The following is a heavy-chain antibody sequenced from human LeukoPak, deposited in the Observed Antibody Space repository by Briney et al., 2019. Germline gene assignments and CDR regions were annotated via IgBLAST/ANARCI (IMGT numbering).Heavy chain of an antibody. CDR3: ATARASHFSGYSSGWVFDY. D-gene: IGHD6-19*01. CDR1: GGSISSYY. J-gene: IGHJ4*02. CDR2: IYYSGST. Sequence: SETLSLTCTVSGGSISSYYWSWIRQPPGKGLEWIGYIYYSGSTNYNPSLKSRVTISVDTSKNQFSLKLSSVTAADTAVYYCATARASHFSGYSSGWVFDYWGQGTLVTVSS. V-gene: IGHV4-59*01.